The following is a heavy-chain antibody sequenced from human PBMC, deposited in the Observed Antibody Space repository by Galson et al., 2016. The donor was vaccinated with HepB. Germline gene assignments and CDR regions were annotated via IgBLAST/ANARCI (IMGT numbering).Heavy chain of an antibody. Sequence: SLRLSCAASGFTFSSYGIHWVRQAPGKGLEWVAVISYDGNNKYYADSVKGRFTISRDNSKNTLYLQINSLRAEDTALYYCAKATSGSAYGSRYFQHWGQGTLVTVSS. CDR2: ISYDGNNK. CDR3: AKATSGSAYGSRYFQH. J-gene: IGHJ1*01. CDR1: GFTFSSYG. V-gene: IGHV3-30*18. D-gene: IGHD3-10*01.